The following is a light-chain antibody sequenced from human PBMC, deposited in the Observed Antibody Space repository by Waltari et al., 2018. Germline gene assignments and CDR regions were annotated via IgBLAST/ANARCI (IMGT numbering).Light chain of an antibody. Sequence: QMTQSPTSLSASVGDKVTITFQANQDINTHLNWYQQKAGKAPKVLIYDTSNLEIGVPSRFSGSGSGTDFIFTISSLQPEDIAAYYCQQYDNLPYTFGQGTKLEI. J-gene: IGKJ2*01. CDR3: QQYDNLPYT. CDR1: QDINTH. CDR2: DTS. V-gene: IGKV1-33*01.